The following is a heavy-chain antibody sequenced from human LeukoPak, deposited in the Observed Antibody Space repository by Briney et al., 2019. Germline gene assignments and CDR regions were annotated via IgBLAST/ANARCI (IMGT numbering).Heavy chain of an antibody. J-gene: IGHJ6*03. CDR2: IYTSGST. CDR1: GGSISSYY. CDR3: ARVRVTDYYYYMDV. Sequence: SETLPLTCTVSGGSISSYYWSWIRQPAGKGLEWIGRIYTSGSTNYNPSLKSRVTMSVDTSKNQFSLKLSSVTAADTAVYYCARVRVTDYYYYMDVWGKGTTVTVSS. D-gene: IGHD5-18*01. V-gene: IGHV4-4*07.